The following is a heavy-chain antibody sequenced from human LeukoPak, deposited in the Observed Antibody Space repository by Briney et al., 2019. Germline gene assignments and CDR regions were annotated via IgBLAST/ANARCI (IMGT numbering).Heavy chain of an antibody. CDR3: AKVVVAHRNYGMDV. CDR1: GFTFSDYY. V-gene: IGHV3-11*01. Sequence: GGSLRLSCAASGFTFSDYYMSWIRQAPGKGLEWVSYISSSGSTIYYADSVKGRFTISRDNAKNSLYLQMNSLRAEDTAVYYCAKVVVAHRNYGMDVWGQGTTVTVSS. CDR2: ISSSGSTI. D-gene: IGHD2-2*01. J-gene: IGHJ6*02.